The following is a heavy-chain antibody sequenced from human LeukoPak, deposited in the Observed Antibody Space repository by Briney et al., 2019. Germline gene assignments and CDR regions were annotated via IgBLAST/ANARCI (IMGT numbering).Heavy chain of an antibody. Sequence: PGGSLRLSCAASGFTFSSYEMNWVRQAPGKGLEWVSYISSSGSTIYYADSVKGRFTISRDNAKNSLYLQMNSLRAEDTAVDYCARESTAMVMYNWFDPWGQGTLVTVSS. CDR2: ISSSGSTI. D-gene: IGHD5-18*01. J-gene: IGHJ5*02. CDR1: GFTFSSYE. V-gene: IGHV3-48*03. CDR3: ARESTAMVMYNWFDP.